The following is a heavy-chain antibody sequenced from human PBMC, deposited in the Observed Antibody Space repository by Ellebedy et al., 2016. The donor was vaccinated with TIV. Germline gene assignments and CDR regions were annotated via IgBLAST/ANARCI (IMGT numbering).Heavy chain of an antibody. CDR1: GFTFSSYD. D-gene: IGHD6-19*01. J-gene: IGHJ4*02. CDR3: ARDLDKSSGWYGGAAY. CDR2: ISPDGSSQ. Sequence: PGGSLRLSCAASGFTFSSYDMHWVRQAPGKGLEWVAVISPDGSSQYYADSVKGRFTVSRDNSMTTVYLEMNSLRAEDTALYYCARDLDKSSGWYGGAAYWGQGTQVTVSS. V-gene: IGHV3-30-3*01.